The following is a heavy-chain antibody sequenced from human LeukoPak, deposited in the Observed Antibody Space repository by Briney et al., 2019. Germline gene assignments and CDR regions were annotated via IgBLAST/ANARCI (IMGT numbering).Heavy chain of an antibody. CDR3: ARRSPGYYDSSGYYD. D-gene: IGHD3-22*01. Sequence: ASVKVSCKASGYTFINYAISWVRQAPGQGLEWMGWISAYNGNTNYAQKFQGRVTMTTDTSTSTVYMELRSLRSDDTAVYYCARRSPGYYDSSGYYDWGQGTLVTVSS. V-gene: IGHV1-18*01. CDR1: GYTFINYA. J-gene: IGHJ4*02. CDR2: ISAYNGNT.